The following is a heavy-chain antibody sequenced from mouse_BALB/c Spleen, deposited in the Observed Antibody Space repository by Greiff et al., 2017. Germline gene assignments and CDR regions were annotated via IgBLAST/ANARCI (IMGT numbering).Heavy chain of an antibody. CDR1: GFSLTGYG. CDR3: ARDPYGYDDYCAMDY. D-gene: IGHD2-2*01. V-gene: IGHV2-6-7*01. CDR2: IWGDGST. J-gene: IGHJ4*01. Sequence: VKLMESGPGLVAPSQSLSITCTVSGFSLTGYGVNWVRQPPGKGLEWLGMIWGDGSTDYYSALKSRLSISKDNSKSQVFLKMNSLQTDDTARYYCARDPYGYDDYCAMDYWGQGTSVTVSS.